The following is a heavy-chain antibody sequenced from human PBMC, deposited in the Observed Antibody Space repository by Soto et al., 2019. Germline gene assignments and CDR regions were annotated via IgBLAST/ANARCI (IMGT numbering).Heavy chain of an antibody. CDR2: ISTYTGNT. CDR3: ARGYYYGSGRPTPGGMDV. CDR1: GYTFTNYD. V-gene: IGHV1-18*01. Sequence: QVPLVQSGAEVKKPGASVKVSCKASGYTFTNYDINWVRQAPGQGLEWMGWISTYTGNTNYAQKLQGRVTMTTDTSTSTAYMELRSLRSDDTAVYYCARGYYYGSGRPTPGGMDVWGQGTTVTVSS. J-gene: IGHJ6*02. D-gene: IGHD3-10*01.